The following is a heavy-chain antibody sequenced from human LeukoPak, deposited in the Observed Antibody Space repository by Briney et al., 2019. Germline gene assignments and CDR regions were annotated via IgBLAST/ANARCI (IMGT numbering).Heavy chain of an antibody. CDR1: GGSISSTSYY. V-gene: IGHV4-39*07. CDR3: AREIAVAGKLAFDY. CDR2: VYYSGST. Sequence: SETLSLTCTVSGGSISSTSYYWGWIRQPPGKGLEWIGSVYYSGSTNYNPSLKSRVTISVDTSKNQFSLKLSSVTAADTAVYYCAREIAVAGKLAFDYWGQGILGTVSS. J-gene: IGHJ4*02. D-gene: IGHD6-19*01.